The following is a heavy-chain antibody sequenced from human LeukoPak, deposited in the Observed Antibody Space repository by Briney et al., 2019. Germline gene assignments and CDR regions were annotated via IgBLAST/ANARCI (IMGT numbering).Heavy chain of an antibody. V-gene: IGHV4-4*02. CDR3: ASHVDTTDVMGY. J-gene: IGHJ4*02. D-gene: IGHD5-18*01. CDR2: IFHIEST. CDR1: GFTFSDAW. Sequence: GSLRLSCAASGFTFSDAWMSWVRQPPGKCLEWIGEIFHIESTNYNPSLKSRVTISVDKFKNQFSLKLSSVTAADTAVYYCASHVDTTDVMGYWGQGTLVTVSS.